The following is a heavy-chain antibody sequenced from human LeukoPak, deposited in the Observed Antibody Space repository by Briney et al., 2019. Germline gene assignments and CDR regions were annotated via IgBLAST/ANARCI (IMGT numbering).Heavy chain of an antibody. CDR3: ATLDYSRSWYFFDY. Sequence: SETLSLTCTVPGGSISSYYWSWIRQPPGKGLEWIGYIYYSGSTNYNPSLESRVTISVDTSKSQFSLKLNSMTAADTAVYYCATLDYSRSWYFFDYWGQGTLVTVSS. D-gene: IGHD6-13*01. J-gene: IGHJ4*02. CDR2: IYYSGST. V-gene: IGHV4-59*01. CDR1: GGSISSYY.